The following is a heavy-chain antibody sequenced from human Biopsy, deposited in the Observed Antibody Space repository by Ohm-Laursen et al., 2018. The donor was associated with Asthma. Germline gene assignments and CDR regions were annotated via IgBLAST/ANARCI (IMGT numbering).Heavy chain of an antibody. D-gene: IGHD3-3*02. CDR3: ARTFHLWSPYHAGHYQL. CDR2: IKHDGSEK. Sequence: SLRLSCTASGFTFGDYWMSWVRQVPGKGLEWVANIKHDGSEKNHVDSLKGRFTISRDNAKNSLYPQMNSLRAEDTAVYYCARTFHLWSPYHAGHYQLWGQGTLVTVSS. V-gene: IGHV3-7*01. J-gene: IGHJ1*01. CDR1: GFTFGDYW.